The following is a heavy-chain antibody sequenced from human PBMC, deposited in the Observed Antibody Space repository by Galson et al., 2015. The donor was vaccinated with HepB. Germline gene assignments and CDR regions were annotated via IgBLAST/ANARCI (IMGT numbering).Heavy chain of an antibody. CDR3: ARTANPRPRHVAANYMDV. Sequence: CAISGDSVSSNSAAWNWIRQSPSRGLEWLGRTYYRSKWYNDYAVSVKSRITINPDTSKNQFSLQLNSVTPEDTAVYYCARTANPRPRHVAANYMDVWGKGTTVTVSS. J-gene: IGHJ6*03. CDR2: TYYRSKWYN. D-gene: IGHD2-21*02. V-gene: IGHV6-1*01. CDR1: GDSVSSNSAA.